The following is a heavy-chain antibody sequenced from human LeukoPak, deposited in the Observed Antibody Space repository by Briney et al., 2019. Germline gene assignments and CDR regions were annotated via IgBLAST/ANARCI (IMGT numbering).Heavy chain of an antibody. CDR3: ASFQYSSGYFQH. CDR2: IYYSGST. Sequence: SETLSLTCAVYRESFTGYYWSWIRQLPGKVLEWIGSIYYSGSTNYNPSLKSRVTISVDTSKNQFSLKLSSVTAADTAVYYCASFQYSSGYFQHWGQGTLVTVSS. V-gene: IGHV4-34*01. D-gene: IGHD6-19*01. J-gene: IGHJ1*01. CDR1: RESFTGYY.